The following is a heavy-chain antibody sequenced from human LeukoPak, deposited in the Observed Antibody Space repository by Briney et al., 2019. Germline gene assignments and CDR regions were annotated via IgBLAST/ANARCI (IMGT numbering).Heavy chain of an antibody. D-gene: IGHD3-22*01. Sequence: SETLSLTCTVSADSIRSFTSYYWSWIRQPPGKGLEWIGYIYYSGSTNYNPSLKSRVTISVDTSKNQFSLKLSSVTAADTAVYYCAREFREYYYDSRPSFDWYFDLWGRGTLVTVSS. CDR3: AREFREYYYDSRPSFDWYFDL. V-gene: IGHV4-61*01. CDR1: ADSIRSFTSYY. CDR2: IYYSGST. J-gene: IGHJ2*01.